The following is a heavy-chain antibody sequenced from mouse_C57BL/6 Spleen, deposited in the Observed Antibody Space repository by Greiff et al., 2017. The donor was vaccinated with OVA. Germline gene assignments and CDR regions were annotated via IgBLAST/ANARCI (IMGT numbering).Heavy chain of an antibody. V-gene: IGHV5-4*01. CDR1: GFTFSSYA. Sequence: EVKLMESGGGLVKPGGSLKLSCAASGFTFSSYAMSWVRQTPEKRLEWVATISDGGSYTYYPDNVKGRFTISRDNAKNNLYLQMSHLKSEDTAMYYCAREDGYDYFDYWGQGTTLTVSS. CDR3: AREDGYDYFDY. D-gene: IGHD2-2*01. J-gene: IGHJ2*01. CDR2: ISDGGSYT.